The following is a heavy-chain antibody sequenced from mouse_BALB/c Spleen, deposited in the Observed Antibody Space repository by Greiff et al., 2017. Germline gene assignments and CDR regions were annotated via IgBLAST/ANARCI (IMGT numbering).Heavy chain of an antibody. D-gene: IGHD2-4*01. J-gene: IGHJ1*01. V-gene: IGHV7-1*02. CDR1: GFTFSDFY. CDR2: SRNKANDYTT. CDR3: ARDANYDYDGYFDV. Sequence: EVQGVESGGGLVQPGGSLRLSCATSGFTFSDFYMEWVRQPPRKRLEWIAASRNKANDYTTEYSASVKGRFIVSRDTSQSILYLQMNALRAEDTAIYYCARDANYDYDGYFDVWGAGTTVTVSS.